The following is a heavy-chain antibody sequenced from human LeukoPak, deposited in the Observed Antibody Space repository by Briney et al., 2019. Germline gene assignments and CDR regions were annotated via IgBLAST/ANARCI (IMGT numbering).Heavy chain of an antibody. Sequence: ASVKVSCKASGYTFTSYDINWVRQATGQGLEWMGWMNPNSGNTGYAQKFQGRVTITRNTSISTAYMELSSLRSEDTAVYYCARDNGYCSSTSCLIGDGWFDPWGQGTLVTVSS. CDR3: ARDNGYCSSTSCLIGDGWFDP. J-gene: IGHJ5*02. D-gene: IGHD2-2*01. CDR2: MNPNSGNT. V-gene: IGHV1-8*03. CDR1: GYTFTSYD.